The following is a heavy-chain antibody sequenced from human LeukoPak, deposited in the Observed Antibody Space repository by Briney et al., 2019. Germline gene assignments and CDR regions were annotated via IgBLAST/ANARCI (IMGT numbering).Heavy chain of an antibody. CDR1: GFTFSNAW. V-gene: IGHV3-15*01. J-gene: IGHJ6*03. CDR3: TTILRYCSGGSCYSRHYYYYYMDV. D-gene: IGHD2-15*01. Sequence: PGGSLRLSCAASGFTFSNAWMSWVRQAPGKGLEWVGRIKSKTDGGTTDYAAPVKGRFTISRDDSKNTLYLQMNSLKTEDTAVYYCTTILRYCSGGSCYSRHYYYYYMDVWGKGTTVTISS. CDR2: IKSKTDGGTT.